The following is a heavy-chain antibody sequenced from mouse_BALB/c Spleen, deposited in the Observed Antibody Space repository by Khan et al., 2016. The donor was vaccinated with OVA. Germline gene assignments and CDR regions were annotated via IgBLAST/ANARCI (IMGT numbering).Heavy chain of an antibody. J-gene: IGHJ4*01. V-gene: IGHV3-2*02. D-gene: IGHD1-1*01. Sequence: EVKLLESGPGLVKPSQSLSLTCTVNGYSITSNYAWNWIRQFPGNKLEWMGYISYSGSTNYNPSLKSRLSNTRDTSKNQFFLLLHSVTTEDSATYYCARGNYYGYALDYWGQGTSVTVSS. CDR1: GYSITSNYA. CDR3: ARGNYYGYALDY. CDR2: ISYSGST.